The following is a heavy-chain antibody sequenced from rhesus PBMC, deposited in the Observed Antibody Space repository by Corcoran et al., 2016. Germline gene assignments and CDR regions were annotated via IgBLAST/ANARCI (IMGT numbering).Heavy chain of an antibody. J-gene: IGHJ6*01. D-gene: IGHD3-3*01. CDR2: IYGSSTST. V-gene: IGHV4S10*01. CDR3: ARDYNFWSGYPLDS. CDR1: GGSISDSYR. Sequence: QVQLQESGPGVVKPSETLSLTCAVSGGSISDSYRWSWIRQLPGKGLEWIGYIYGSSTSTNYNPSLKSRVTISKDTSKNQFSLKLSSVTAADTAVYYCARDYNFWSGYPLDSWGQGVVVTVSS.